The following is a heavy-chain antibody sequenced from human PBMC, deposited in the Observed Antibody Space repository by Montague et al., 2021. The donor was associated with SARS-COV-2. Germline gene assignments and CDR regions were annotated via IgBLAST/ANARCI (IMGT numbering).Heavy chain of an antibody. J-gene: IGHJ6*02. CDR3: ARVGRQQLVRLSGMDV. CDR1: GGSISGSSYY. V-gene: IGHV4-39*07. CDR2: IYYSGST. D-gene: IGHD6-13*01. Sequence: SETLSLTCTVSGGSISGSSYYWGWIRQPPGKGLEWIGSIYYSGSTYYXPSLKSRVTISVDTSKNQFSLKLSSVTAADTAVYYCARVGRQQLVRLSGMDVWGQGTTVTVSS.